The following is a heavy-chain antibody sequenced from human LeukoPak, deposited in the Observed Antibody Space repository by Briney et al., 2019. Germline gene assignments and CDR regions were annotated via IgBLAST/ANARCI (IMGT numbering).Heavy chain of an antibody. V-gene: IGHV4-30-4*01. D-gene: IGHD3-3*01. Sequence: SSETLSLTCTVSGGSISSGDYYWSWIRQPPGKGLEWIGYIYYSGSTYYNPSLKSRVTISVDTSKNQFSLKLSSVTAADTAVYYCARGGTTIFGVATYNWFDPWGQGTLVTVSS. J-gene: IGHJ5*02. CDR2: IYYSGST. CDR1: GGSISSGDYY. CDR3: ARGGTTIFGVATYNWFDP.